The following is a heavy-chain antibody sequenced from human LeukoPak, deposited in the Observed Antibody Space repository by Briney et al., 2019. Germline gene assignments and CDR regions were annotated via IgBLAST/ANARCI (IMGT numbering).Heavy chain of an antibody. CDR3: ARGELLWFGELYRIDAFDI. J-gene: IGHJ3*02. CDR2: INPRGGST. V-gene: IGHV1-46*01. CDR1: GYTFTSYF. Sequence: GASVKVSCKASGYTFTSYFMHWMRQAPGQGPEWMGIINPRGGSTEYSHKFQGRLTMTSDTSTSTVYMELNSLRSEDTAVYFCARGELLWFGELYRIDAFDIWGQGTMVIVSS. D-gene: IGHD3-10*01.